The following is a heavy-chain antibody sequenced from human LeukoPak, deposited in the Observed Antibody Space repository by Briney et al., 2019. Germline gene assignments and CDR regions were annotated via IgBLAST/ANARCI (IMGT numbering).Heavy chain of an antibody. Sequence: ASVKVSCTASGYTFTSYGISWVRQAPGQGLEWMGWISAYNGNTNYAQKLQGRVTMTTDTSTSTAYMELRSLRSDDTAVYYCARAEDIVVVPAASDYWGQGTLVTVSS. V-gene: IGHV1-18*01. D-gene: IGHD2-2*01. CDR3: ARAEDIVVVPAASDY. CDR2: ISAYNGNT. J-gene: IGHJ4*02. CDR1: GYTFTSYG.